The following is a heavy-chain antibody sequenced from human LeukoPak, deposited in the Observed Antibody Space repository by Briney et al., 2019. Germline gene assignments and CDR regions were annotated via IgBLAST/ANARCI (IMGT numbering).Heavy chain of an antibody. V-gene: IGHV4-59*01. J-gene: IGHJ6*03. CDR1: GGSISSYY. Sequence: SETLSLTCTVSGGSISSYYWSWIRQPPGKGLEWIGYIYYSGSTNYNPSLKSRVTISVDTSKNQFSLKLSSVTAADTAVYYCARDSPYYYGSGSATYYMDVWGKGTTVTVSS. CDR3: ARDSPYYYGSGSATYYMDV. D-gene: IGHD3-10*01. CDR2: IYYSGST.